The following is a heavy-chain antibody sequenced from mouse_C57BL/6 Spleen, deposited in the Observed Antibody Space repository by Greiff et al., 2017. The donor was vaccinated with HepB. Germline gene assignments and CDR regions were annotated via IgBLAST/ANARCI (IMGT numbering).Heavy chain of an antibody. J-gene: IGHJ4*01. Sequence: VQLQQSGPELVKPGASVKISCKASGYAFSSSWMNWVKQRPGKGLEWIGRIYPGDGDTNYNGKFKGKATLTADKSSSTAYMQLSSLTSEDSAVYFCAGDRSGTMGYWGQGTSVTVAS. V-gene: IGHV1-82*01. D-gene: IGHD2-14*01. CDR3: AGDRSGTMGY. CDR1: GYAFSSSW. CDR2: IYPGDGDT.